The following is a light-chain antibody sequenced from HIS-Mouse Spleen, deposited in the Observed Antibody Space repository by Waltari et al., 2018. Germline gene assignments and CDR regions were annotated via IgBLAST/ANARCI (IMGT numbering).Light chain of an antibody. CDR2: AAS. Sequence: DIQLTQFPSFLSAYVGDRVTIACRASQGIRSYLAWYQQKPGKAPNLLIYAASTLQSGVPSRFRGSGSGTEFTLTISSLQPEDFATYYCQQLNSYPPTFGQGTKVEIK. V-gene: IGKV1-9*01. J-gene: IGKJ1*01. CDR3: QQLNSYPPT. CDR1: QGIRSY.